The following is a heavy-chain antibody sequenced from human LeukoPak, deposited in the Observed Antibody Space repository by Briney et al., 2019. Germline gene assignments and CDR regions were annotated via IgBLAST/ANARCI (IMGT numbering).Heavy chain of an antibody. CDR1: GDSISNFH. V-gene: IGHV4-59*01. CDR3: ARQHCSGGSCWFNP. CDR2: VYHTGRV. J-gene: IGHJ5*02. Sequence: SETLSLTCTVSGDSISNFHWSWIRQPPGKGLEWIGYVYHTGRVIYHPSLKSRVTMSINTSGNQYSLKLHSMTAADTAVYFCARQHCSGGSCWFNPWGQGTLVTVSS. D-gene: IGHD2-15*01.